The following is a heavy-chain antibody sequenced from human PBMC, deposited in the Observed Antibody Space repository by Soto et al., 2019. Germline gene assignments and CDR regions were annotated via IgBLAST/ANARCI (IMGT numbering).Heavy chain of an antibody. Sequence: QLQLQESGPGLVKPSETLSLTCTVSGGSISSSSYYWGWIRQPPGKGLEWIGSIYYSGSTYYNPSLKSRVTISVDTSKNQLSLKLSSVTAADTAVYYCARHSVVVVPAAIYWFDPWGQGTLVTVSS. CDR1: GGSISSSSYY. CDR3: ARHSVVVVPAAIYWFDP. D-gene: IGHD2-2*01. CDR2: IYYSGST. V-gene: IGHV4-39*01. J-gene: IGHJ5*02.